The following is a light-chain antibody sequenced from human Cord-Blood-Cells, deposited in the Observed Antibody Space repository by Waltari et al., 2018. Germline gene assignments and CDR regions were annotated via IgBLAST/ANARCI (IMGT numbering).Light chain of an antibody. CDR3: SSYAGSYTRV. J-gene: IGLJ2*01. Sequence: QSALTQPRSVSGSPGQSVTISCTGTSSDVGGYNYVSWYQQHPGKAPKLMIYDVSKRPSGGPERFSGSRSGNTASLAISGLQAEDEADYYGSSYAGSYTRVFGGGTKLTVL. V-gene: IGLV2-11*01. CDR1: SSDVGGYNY. CDR2: DVS.